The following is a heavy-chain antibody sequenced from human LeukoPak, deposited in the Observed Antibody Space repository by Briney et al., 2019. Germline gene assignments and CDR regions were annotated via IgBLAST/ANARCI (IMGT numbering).Heavy chain of an antibody. V-gene: IGHV3-74*01. J-gene: IGHJ4*02. CDR3: ARWGVWGSYRPIDY. CDR2: INNDGSST. CDR1: GFIFGGYV. D-gene: IGHD3-16*02. Sequence: GGSLRLSCAASGFIFGGYVMNWVRQAPGKGLVWVSRINNDGSSTSYADSVKGRFTISRDNAKNTLYLQMNSLRAEDTAVYYCARWGVWGSYRPIDYWGQGSLVTVSS.